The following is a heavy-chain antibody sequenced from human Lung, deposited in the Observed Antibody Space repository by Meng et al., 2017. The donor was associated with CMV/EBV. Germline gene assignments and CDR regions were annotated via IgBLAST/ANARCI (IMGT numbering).Heavy chain of an antibody. J-gene: IGHJ4*02. CDR2: INEDGSRT. CDR1: GFTLSRYW. D-gene: IGHD1-26*01. V-gene: IGHV3-74*01. Sequence: GEXXKISCAASGFTLSRYWMHWVRQAPGKGLVWVSRINEDGSRTDYADSVKGRFTISRGNAKNTLYLQMNSLRAEDTAVYYCARDWSGSDDYWGQGTLVTVSS. CDR3: ARDWSGSDDY.